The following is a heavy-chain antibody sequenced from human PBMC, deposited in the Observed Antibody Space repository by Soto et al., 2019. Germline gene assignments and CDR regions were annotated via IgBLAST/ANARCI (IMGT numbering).Heavy chain of an antibody. CDR1: GYSFTSYW. J-gene: IGHJ6*02. CDR3: ARNDSPAGYYYGMDV. CDR2: IDPSDSYT. Sequence: PGESLKISCKGSGYSFTSYWISWVRQMPGKGLEWMGRIDPSDSYTNYSPSFQGHVTISADKSISTAYLQWSSLKASDTAMYYCARNDSPAGYYYGMDVWGQGTKVTVSS. D-gene: IGHD3-22*01. V-gene: IGHV5-10-1*01.